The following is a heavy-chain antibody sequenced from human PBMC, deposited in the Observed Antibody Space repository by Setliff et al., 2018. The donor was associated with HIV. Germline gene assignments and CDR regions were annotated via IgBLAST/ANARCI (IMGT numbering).Heavy chain of an antibody. D-gene: IGHD1-26*01. CDR3: ARTTYSGSYFNDS. Sequence: SETLSLTCTVSGGTISSSDYYWGWIRQPPGKGLEWIGSIYYSGTTYYNPSLKSRVTISVDTSKNQFSLKLTSVAAADTAVYYCARTTYSGSYFNDSWGQGTLVTVSS. J-gene: IGHJ5*01. CDR2: IYYSGTT. CDR1: GGTISSSDYY. V-gene: IGHV4-39*01.